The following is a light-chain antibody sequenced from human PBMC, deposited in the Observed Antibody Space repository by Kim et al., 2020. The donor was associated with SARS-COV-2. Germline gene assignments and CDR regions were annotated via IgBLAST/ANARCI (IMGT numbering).Light chain of an antibody. CDR2: QVS. Sequence: SASVRDRVSITCRASQRTPMWLAWFQQKPGKAPELLMYQVSILKGGVPSRFSASGYRTEFTLTINTLQPDDFATYYCQHYTDYTYTFGQGTKLEI. CDR1: QRTPMW. CDR3: QHYTDYTYT. V-gene: IGKV1-5*03. J-gene: IGKJ2*01.